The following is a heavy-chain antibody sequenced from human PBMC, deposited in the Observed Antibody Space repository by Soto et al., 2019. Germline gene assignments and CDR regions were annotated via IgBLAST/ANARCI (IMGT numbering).Heavy chain of an antibody. CDR1: GYTFNTYD. Sequence: GASVKVSCKASGYTFNTYDINWVRQATGQGLEWMGWMNPESGSTGFAQSFQGRITLTRNTSLNTVYMEVSSLTNEDTAVYFCARSGGSGYYSAHYYGMDVWGPGTTVPVSS. J-gene: IGHJ6*02. V-gene: IGHV1-8*01. CDR2: MNPESGST. D-gene: IGHD3-22*01. CDR3: ARSGGSGYYSAHYYGMDV.